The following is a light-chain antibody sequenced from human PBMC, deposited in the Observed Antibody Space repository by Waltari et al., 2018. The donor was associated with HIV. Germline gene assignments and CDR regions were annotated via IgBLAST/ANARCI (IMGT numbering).Light chain of an antibody. J-gene: IGLJ2*01. CDR2: SRY. CDR3: AAWDDSLGGPV. V-gene: IGLV1-44*01. Sequence: QSVLTQSPSASGTPGQRVTISCSGSRFNVGSNPVNWYQQVPGTAPKLFTHSRYQPPSGVPDRFSGSKSGASASLAISGLQSEDAADYYCAAWDDSLGGPVFGGGTKLTVL. CDR1: RFNVGSNP.